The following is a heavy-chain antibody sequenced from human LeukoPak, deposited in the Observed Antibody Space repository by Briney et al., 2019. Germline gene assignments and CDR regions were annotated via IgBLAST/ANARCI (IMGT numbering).Heavy chain of an antibody. CDR3: AESGLNRFDY. V-gene: IGHV3-23*01. CDR2: FSGSGGNT. Sequence: GGSLRLSCAASGFTFSSYSMSWVRPAPGRGLEWVSCFSGSGGNTYYGDSVKGRFTISRDNSKSTLYRQRNSLRAEDTAVYYCAESGLNRFDYWGQGTLVTVSS. J-gene: IGHJ4*02. CDR1: GFTFSSYS. D-gene: IGHD2-15*01.